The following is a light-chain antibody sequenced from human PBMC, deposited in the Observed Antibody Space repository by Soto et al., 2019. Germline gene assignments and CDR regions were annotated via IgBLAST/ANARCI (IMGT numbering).Light chain of an antibody. Sequence: EIVMTQSPATLSVSPGERATLSCRASQSVSSNLAWYQQKPGQAPRLLIYGASTRATGIPARFSGSGSGTDFTLTISRLQSEDFAVYYCQQYNNWWTLGQGTKVQIK. CDR1: QSVSSN. J-gene: IGKJ1*01. CDR3: QQYNNWWT. CDR2: GAS. V-gene: IGKV3-15*01.